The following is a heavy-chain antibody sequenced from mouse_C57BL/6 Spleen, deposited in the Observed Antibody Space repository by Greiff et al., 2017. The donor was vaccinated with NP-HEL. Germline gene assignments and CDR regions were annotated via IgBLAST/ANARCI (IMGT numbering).Heavy chain of an antibody. D-gene: IGHD3-2*02. J-gene: IGHJ1*03. CDR2: INPSSGYT. Sequence: VQLQQSGAELAKPGASVKLSCKASGYTFTSYWMHWVKQRPGQGLEWIGYINPSSGYTKYNQKFKDKATLTADKSSSTAYMQLSSLTYEDSAVYYCASSRSSGHWYFDVWGTGTTVTVSS. CDR3: ASSRSSGHWYFDV. V-gene: IGHV1-7*01. CDR1: GYTFTSYW.